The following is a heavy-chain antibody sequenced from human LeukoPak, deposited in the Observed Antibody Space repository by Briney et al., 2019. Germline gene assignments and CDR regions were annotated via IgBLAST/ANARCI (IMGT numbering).Heavy chain of an antibody. CDR1: GFTFSSSI. V-gene: IGHV3-23*01. CDR3: AKHTAFGGWSDAFDI. CDR2: ISDSGGDT. J-gene: IGHJ3*02. D-gene: IGHD6-19*01. Sequence: GGSLRLSCAASGFTFSSSIMNWVRHAPGKGLEWVSSISDSGGDTYYADSVKGRFTISRDNSKNTLYLQMNSLRAEDTAVYYCAKHTAFGGWSDAFDIWGQGTMVTVSS.